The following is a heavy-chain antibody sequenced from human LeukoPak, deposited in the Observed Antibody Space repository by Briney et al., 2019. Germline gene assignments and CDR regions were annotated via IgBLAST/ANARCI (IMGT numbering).Heavy chain of an antibody. J-gene: IGHJ6*03. Sequence: GGSLRLSCAAPGFSFSTYAMSWVRQAPGKGLEWVSAISGSGGSTYYAVSVKGRFTVSRDNSKNTLYLQMNSLRAEDTAIYYCAKEAIPAAILYYYYMDVWGKGTTVTVSS. CDR1: GFSFSTYA. CDR3: AKEAIPAAILYYYYMDV. V-gene: IGHV3-23*01. D-gene: IGHD2-2*01. CDR2: ISGSGGST.